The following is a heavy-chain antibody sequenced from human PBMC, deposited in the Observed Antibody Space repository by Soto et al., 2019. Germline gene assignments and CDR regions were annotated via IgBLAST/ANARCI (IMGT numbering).Heavy chain of an antibody. CDR1: GFTFSDYY. CDR2: ISSSGSTI. Sequence: PGGSLRLSCAASGFTFSDYYMSWIRQAPGKGLEWVSYISSSGSTIYYADSVKGRFTISRDNAKNSLYLQMNSLRAEDTAVYYCARDFGDTAMAMYYYYMDVWGKGTTVTVSS. CDR3: ARDFGDTAMAMYYYYMDV. D-gene: IGHD5-18*01. J-gene: IGHJ6*03. V-gene: IGHV3-11*01.